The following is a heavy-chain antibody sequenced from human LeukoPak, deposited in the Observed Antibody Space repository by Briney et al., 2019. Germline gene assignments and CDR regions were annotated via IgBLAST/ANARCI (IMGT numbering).Heavy chain of an antibody. V-gene: IGHV3-30*02. CDR1: GFTVSSNY. J-gene: IGHJ4*02. CDR3: AGPLGFGELLYLFDY. Sequence: PGGSLRLSCAASGFTVSSNYMSWVRQAPGKGLEWVAFIRYDGSNKYYADSVKGRFTISRDNSKNTLYLQMNSLRAEDTAVYYCAGPLGFGELLYLFDYWGQGTLVTVSS. CDR2: IRYDGSNK. D-gene: IGHD3-10*01.